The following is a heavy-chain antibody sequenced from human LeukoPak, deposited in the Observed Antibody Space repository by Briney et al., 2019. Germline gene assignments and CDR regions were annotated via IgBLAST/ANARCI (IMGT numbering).Heavy chain of an antibody. J-gene: IGHJ3*02. CDR1: GFTFSSYS. Sequence: GGSLRLSCAASGFTFSSYSMNWVRQAPGKGLEWVSSISSSSSYIYYADSVKGRFTISRDNAKNSLYLQMNSLRAEDTAVYYCARKFTYYYDSSGFAFDIWGQGTMVTVSS. CDR3: ARKFTYYYDSSGFAFDI. V-gene: IGHV3-21*01. D-gene: IGHD3-22*01. CDR2: ISSSSSYI.